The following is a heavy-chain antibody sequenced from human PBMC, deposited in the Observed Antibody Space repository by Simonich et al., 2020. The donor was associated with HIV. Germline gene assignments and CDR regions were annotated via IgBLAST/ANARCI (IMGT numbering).Heavy chain of an antibody. Sequence: QVQLQQWGAGLLKPSETLSLTCAVYGGSFSGYYWSWIRQPPGKGLVWIGEIKHSGRTNYNPSLKSRVTISVDTSKNQFSLKLSSVTAADTAVYYCARLTAGGLGEYFQHWGQGTLVTVSS. CDR3: ARLTAGGLGEYFQH. D-gene: IGHD6-13*01. CDR2: IKHSGRT. J-gene: IGHJ1*01. CDR1: GGSFSGYY. V-gene: IGHV4-34*01.